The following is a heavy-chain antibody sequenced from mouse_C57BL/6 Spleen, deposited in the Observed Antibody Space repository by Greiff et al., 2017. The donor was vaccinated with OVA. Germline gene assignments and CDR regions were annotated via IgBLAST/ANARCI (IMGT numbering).Heavy chain of an antibody. CDR1: GYAFSSSW. J-gene: IGHJ4*01. D-gene: IGHD3-2*02. Sequence: QVQLQQSGPELVRPGASVKISCKASGYAFSSSWMNWVKQRPGKGLEWIGRIYPGDGGTNYNGKFKGKATLTADKYSSTAYMQLSSLTSEDSAVYFCARERGYGAMDDWGKGTSVTVSS. CDR2: IYPGDGGT. V-gene: IGHV1-82*01. CDR3: ARERGYGAMDD.